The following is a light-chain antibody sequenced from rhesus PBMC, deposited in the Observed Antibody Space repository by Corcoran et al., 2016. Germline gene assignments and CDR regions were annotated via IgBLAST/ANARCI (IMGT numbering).Light chain of an antibody. J-gene: IGKJ4*01. V-gene: IGKV1-74*01. CDR3: QHGYGTPLT. Sequence: DIQMTQSPSSLSASVGDRVTITCRASENVNNYLNWYQQKPGTAPKLLIYKASTLQSGVPSRFSGSGSGTEYTFTISSLQPEDVATYYCQHGYGTPLTFGGGTKVEIK. CDR1: ENVNNY. CDR2: KAS.